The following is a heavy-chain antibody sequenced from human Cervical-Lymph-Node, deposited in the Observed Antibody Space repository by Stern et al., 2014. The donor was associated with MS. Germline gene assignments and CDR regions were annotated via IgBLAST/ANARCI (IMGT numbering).Heavy chain of an antibody. Sequence: VQLVQSGAEVKKPGSSVKVSCQASGGTFNAYAINWLRQPPGQGLEWMGGIIPIFGTANYAQNYQDSATITADESTRTSSMQLSSLRSNDTAVYCCARDGQHRDNYGLDFWGQGTTVIVSS. V-gene: IGHV1-69*01. CDR1: GGTFNAYA. J-gene: IGHJ6*02. D-gene: IGHD2-15*01. CDR2: IIPIFGTA. CDR3: ARDGQHRDNYGLDF.